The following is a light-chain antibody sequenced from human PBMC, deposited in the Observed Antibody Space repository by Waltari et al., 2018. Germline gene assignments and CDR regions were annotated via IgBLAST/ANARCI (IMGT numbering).Light chain of an antibody. CDR1: SLRSYY. Sequence: SSELTQDPAVSVALGQTVRITCQGDSLRSYYASWYQQKPGHAPVLVMSGTNNRPSGRLDRFSGSSSGNTASLTITGAQAEDEADYYCNSRDSSGNHEVFGGGTKLTVL. V-gene: IGLV3-19*01. CDR2: GTN. J-gene: IGLJ3*02. CDR3: NSRDSSGNHEV.